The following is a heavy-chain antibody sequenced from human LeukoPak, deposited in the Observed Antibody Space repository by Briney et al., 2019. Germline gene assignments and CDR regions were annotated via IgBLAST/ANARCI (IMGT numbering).Heavy chain of an antibody. V-gene: IGHV4-59*01. Sequence: SETLSLTCTVSGGPISSYYWSWIRQPPGKGLEWIGYIYYSGSTNYNPSLKSRVTISVDTSKNQFSLKLSSVTAADTAVYYCARDFLPPHYTATIRPDWYFDLWGRGTLVTVSS. J-gene: IGHJ2*01. CDR1: GGPISSYY. CDR2: IYYSGST. D-gene: IGHD5-12*01. CDR3: ARDFLPPHYTATIRPDWYFDL.